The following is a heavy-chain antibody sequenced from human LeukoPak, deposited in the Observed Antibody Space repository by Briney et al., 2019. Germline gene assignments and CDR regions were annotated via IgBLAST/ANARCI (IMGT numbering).Heavy chain of an antibody. CDR3: ARRSTPGWFDP. Sequence: SETLSLTCTVSGGSISSYYWSWIRQPPGKGLEWTGYIYTSGSANYNPSLKSRVTISVDTSKNQFSLKLSSVTAADTAVYYCARRSTPGWFDPWGQGTLVTVSS. CDR2: IYTSGSA. V-gene: IGHV4-4*09. J-gene: IGHJ5*02. CDR1: GGSISSYY.